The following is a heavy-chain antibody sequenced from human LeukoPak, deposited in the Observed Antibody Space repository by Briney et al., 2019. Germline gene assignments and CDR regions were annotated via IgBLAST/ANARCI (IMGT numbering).Heavy chain of an antibody. D-gene: IGHD3-10*01. V-gene: IGHV1-18*01. Sequence: ASVKVSCKASGYTFDTYGISWVRQAPGQGLEWMGWISADNGNTNYAQKVQGRVTMTTDTSTNTAYMELRSLRSDDTAVYYCARVSLRLWFGEVLMDYWGQGTLVTVSS. J-gene: IGHJ4*02. CDR2: ISADNGNT. CDR1: GYTFDTYG. CDR3: ARVSLRLWFGEVLMDY.